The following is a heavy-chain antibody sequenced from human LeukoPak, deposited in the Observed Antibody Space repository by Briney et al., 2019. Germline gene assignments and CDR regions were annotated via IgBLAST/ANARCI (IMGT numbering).Heavy chain of an antibody. J-gene: IGHJ4*02. CDR1: GGSFSGYY. D-gene: IGHD3-16*02. CDR2: IYYSGST. CDR3: AVMITFGGVIVKSVYFDY. V-gene: IGHV4-34*01. Sequence: SETLSLTCAVYGGSFSGYYWSWIRQPPGKGLEWIGSIYYSGSTYYNPSLKSRVTISVDTSKNQFSLKLSSVTAADTAVYYCAVMITFGGVIVKSVYFDYWGQGTLVTVSS.